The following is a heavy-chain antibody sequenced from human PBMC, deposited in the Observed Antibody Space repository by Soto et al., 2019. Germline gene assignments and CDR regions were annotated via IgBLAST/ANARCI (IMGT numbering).Heavy chain of an antibody. V-gene: IGHV3-23*01. Sequence: SLRLSWAASGFTFSSYAMSWVRQATGKGLGWVSAISGSGGSTYYADSVKGRFTISRDNSKNTLYLQMNSLRAEDTAVYYCAKDLSRYSGSYYYWGQGTLVTVSS. CDR3: AKDLSRYSGSYYY. CDR1: GFTFSSYA. CDR2: ISGSGGST. J-gene: IGHJ4*02. D-gene: IGHD1-26*01.